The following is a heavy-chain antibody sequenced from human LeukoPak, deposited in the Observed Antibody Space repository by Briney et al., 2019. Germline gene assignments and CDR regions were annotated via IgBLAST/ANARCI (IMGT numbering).Heavy chain of an antibody. Sequence: GGSLRLSCAASGFTFSTSWMSWVRQVPGKGLEWVANIKKDGSETYYVDSVKGRFTISRDNAKNSLYLQMDSLRAEDTAMYYCARGRYSGTTYYFDYWGQGTLVTVSS. V-gene: IGHV3-7*03. J-gene: IGHJ4*02. CDR1: GFTFSTSW. CDR2: IKKDGSET. CDR3: ARGRYSGTTYYFDY. D-gene: IGHD5-12*01.